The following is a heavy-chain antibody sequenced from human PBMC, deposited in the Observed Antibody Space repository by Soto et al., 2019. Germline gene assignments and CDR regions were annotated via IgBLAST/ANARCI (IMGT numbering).Heavy chain of an antibody. CDR2: IYHTGST. D-gene: IGHD6-19*01. J-gene: IGHJ4*02. Sequence: SXTLSLTCSVSAGSLSNYWTWIRQSPGMGLEWIGEIYHTGSTKYNPSLKSRVAISVDMSKNQFSLTLSSVTPADTAVYYCARGGRGSGLYFLYYFDPWGQGTLVTVSS. CDR3: ARGGRGSGLYFLYYFDP. V-gene: IGHV4-59*01. CDR1: AGSLSNY.